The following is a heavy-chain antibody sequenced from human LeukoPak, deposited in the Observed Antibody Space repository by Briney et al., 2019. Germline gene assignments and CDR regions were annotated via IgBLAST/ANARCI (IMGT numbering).Heavy chain of an antibody. J-gene: IGHJ4*02. V-gene: IGHV4-59*08. CDR3: ASHPYYDFWSGYLN. D-gene: IGHD3-3*01. CDR2: IYYSGST. CDR1: GGSISSYY. Sequence: SETLSFNCSVSGGSISSYYWSWVRQPPGQGLVWFGYIYYSGSTNYTPSLKRRVTISVDTSKNQFSLKLSSVTAADTAVYYCASHPYYDFWSGYLNWGQGTLVTVSS.